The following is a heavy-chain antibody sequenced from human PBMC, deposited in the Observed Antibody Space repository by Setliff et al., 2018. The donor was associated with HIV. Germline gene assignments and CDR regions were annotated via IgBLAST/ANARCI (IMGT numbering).Heavy chain of an antibody. J-gene: IGHJ1*01. CDR1: GGSISSYY. Sequence: SETLSLTCTVSGGSISSYYWSWIRQPPGKGLEWIGYISYSGSTNYNPSLKGRVTLSVKTSKNQFSLKLNSVTAADTAVYYCARDXXAPYFQHWGQGTLVTVSS. V-gene: IGHV4-59*01. CDR3: ARDXXAPYFQH. CDR2: ISYSGST.